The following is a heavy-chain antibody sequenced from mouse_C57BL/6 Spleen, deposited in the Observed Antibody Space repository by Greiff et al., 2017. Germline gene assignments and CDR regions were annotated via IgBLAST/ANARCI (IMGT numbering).Heavy chain of an antibody. CDR3: ASPYYGNFGGFAY. J-gene: IGHJ3*01. CDR1: GYTFTSYW. V-gene: IGHV1-61*01. D-gene: IGHD2-10*01. Sequence: QVQLQQSGAELVRPGSSVKLSCKASGYTFTSYWMDWVKQRPGQGLEWIGNIYPSDSETHYNQKFKDKATLTVDKSSSTAYMQLSSLTSEDSAVYYCASPYYGNFGGFAYWGQGTLVTVSA. CDR2: IYPSDSET.